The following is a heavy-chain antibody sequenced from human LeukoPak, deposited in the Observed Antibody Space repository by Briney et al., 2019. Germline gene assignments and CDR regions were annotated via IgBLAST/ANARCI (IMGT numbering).Heavy chain of an antibody. D-gene: IGHD3-3*01. J-gene: IGHJ2*01. V-gene: IGHV3-66*01. CDR1: GFTVSSNS. CDR2: IYSGGNT. CDR3: ARPWAIFVERYFDP. Sequence: GGSLRLSCAASGFTVSSNSMSWVRQAPGKGLEWVSVIYSGGNTYYADSVKGRFTISRDNSKNTLYLHMNSLRAEDTAVYYCARPWAIFVERYFDPWGRGTLVTVSS.